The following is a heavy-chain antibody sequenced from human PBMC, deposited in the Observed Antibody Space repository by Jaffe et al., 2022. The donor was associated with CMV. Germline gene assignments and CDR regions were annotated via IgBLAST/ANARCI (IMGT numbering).Heavy chain of an antibody. V-gene: IGHV3-48*03. Sequence: EVQLVESGGGLVQPGGSLRLSCAASGFTFSSYEMNWVRQAPGKGLEWVSYISSSGSTIYYADSVKGRFTISRDNAKNSLYLQMNSLRAEDTAVYYCASHGPDPHYFDYWGQGTLVTVSS. CDR3: ASHGPDPHYFDY. CDR2: ISSSGSTI. CDR1: GFTFSSYE. J-gene: IGHJ4*02.